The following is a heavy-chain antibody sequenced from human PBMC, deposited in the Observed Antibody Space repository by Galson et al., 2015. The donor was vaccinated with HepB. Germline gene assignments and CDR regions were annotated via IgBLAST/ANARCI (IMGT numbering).Heavy chain of an antibody. V-gene: IGHV3-7*03. Sequence: SLRLSCAASEFTFSNYWMNWVRQAPGKGLEWVANINPDGSEKSYVASLKGRFTTSRDNSKNSVYLQMDSLRAEDTAIYYCARRISLVQGIITRPDYYYGMDVWGQGTTVTVAS. CDR1: EFTFSNYW. CDR3: ARRISLVQGIITRPDYYYGMDV. CDR2: INPDGSEK. D-gene: IGHD3-10*01. J-gene: IGHJ6*02.